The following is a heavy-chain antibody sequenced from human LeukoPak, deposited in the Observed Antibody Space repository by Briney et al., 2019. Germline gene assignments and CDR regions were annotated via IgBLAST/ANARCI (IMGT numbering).Heavy chain of an antibody. CDR3: ARVDVAVTTLDY. D-gene: IGHD4-17*01. V-gene: IGHV3-74*01. Sequence: GGSLRLSCAASGFTFSSYEMSWVRQAPGKGLVWVSRINSDGSSTSYADSVKGRFTISRDNAKNTLYLQMNSLRAEDTAVYYCARVDVAVTTLDYWGQGTLVTVSS. CDR2: INSDGSST. CDR1: GFTFSSYE. J-gene: IGHJ4*02.